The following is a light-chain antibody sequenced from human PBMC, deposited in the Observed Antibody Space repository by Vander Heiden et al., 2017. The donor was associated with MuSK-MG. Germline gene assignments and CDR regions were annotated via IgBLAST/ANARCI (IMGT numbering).Light chain of an antibody. CDR3: QQYYSTPLT. V-gene: IGKV4-1*01. CDR1: QSVLYSSNNTNY. Sequence: DIVMTQSPDSLAVSLGERATINCKSSQSVLYSSNNTNYFAWYQQKPGQPPKLLIYWASTRESGVPDRISGSGSGTDFTLTISSLQAEDVAVYYCQQYYSTPLTFGGGTKVEIK. CDR2: WAS. J-gene: IGKJ4*01.